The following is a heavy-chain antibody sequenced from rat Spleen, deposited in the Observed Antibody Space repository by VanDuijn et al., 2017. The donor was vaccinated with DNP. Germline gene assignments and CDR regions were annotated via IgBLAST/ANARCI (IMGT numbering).Heavy chain of an antibody. CDR3: AKGPNYGGYSDFFDY. Sequence: EVQLVESGGGLVQPGRSLKLSCAASGFTFSNYDMAWVRQAPTKGLEWVASISPSGGSTYYRDSVKGRFTVSRDNAKSTLYLQMDSLRSEDTAIYHCAKGPNYGGYSDFFDYWGQGVMVTVSS. J-gene: IGHJ2*01. CDR2: ISPSGGST. V-gene: IGHV5-25*01. D-gene: IGHD1-11*01. CDR1: GFTFSNYD.